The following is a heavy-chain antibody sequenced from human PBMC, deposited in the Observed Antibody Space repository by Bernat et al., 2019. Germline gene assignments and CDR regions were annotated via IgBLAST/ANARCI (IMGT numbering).Heavy chain of an antibody. CDR1: GGSISSYY. D-gene: IGHD1-26*01. V-gene: IGHV4-59*01. Sequence: QVQLQESGPGLVKPSETLSLTCTVSGGSISSYYWSWIRQPPGKGLEWIGYIYYSGSTNYNPSLKSRVNISVDTSKNQFSLNLNSVTAADTAVYYCARDGVVGAPRGWFDPWGQGTLVTVSS. CDR2: IYYSGST. CDR3: ARDGVVGAPRGWFDP. J-gene: IGHJ5*02.